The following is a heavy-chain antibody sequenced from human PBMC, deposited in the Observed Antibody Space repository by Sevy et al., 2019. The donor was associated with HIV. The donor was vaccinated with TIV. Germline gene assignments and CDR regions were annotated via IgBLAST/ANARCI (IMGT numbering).Heavy chain of an antibody. D-gene: IGHD4-17*01. V-gene: IGHV1-18*01. J-gene: IGHJ3*02. CDR3: ARALVTTYADDAFDI. CDR1: GYTFTSYG. CDR2: ISAYNGNT. Sequence: ASVKVSCKASGYTFTSYGISWVRQAAGQGLEWMGWISAYNGNTNYAQKLQGRVTMTTDTSTSTAYMELRSLRSDDTAVYYCARALVTTYADDAFDIWGQGTMVTVSS.